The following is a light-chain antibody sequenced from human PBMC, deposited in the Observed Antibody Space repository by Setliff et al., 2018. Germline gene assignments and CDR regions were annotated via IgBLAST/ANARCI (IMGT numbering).Light chain of an antibody. CDR2: DSN. J-gene: IGLJ2*01. V-gene: IGLV1-51*01. Sequence: QSVLAQPPSVSGAPGHTVTISCTGSSSNIGATYDVHWYQHVPGAAPKLLLYDSNKRPSGIPDRFSGSKSGTSATLDITGLQTGDEADYYCVTWDSSLSVVLFGGGTKVTVL. CDR3: VTWDSSLSVVL. CDR1: SSNIGATYD.